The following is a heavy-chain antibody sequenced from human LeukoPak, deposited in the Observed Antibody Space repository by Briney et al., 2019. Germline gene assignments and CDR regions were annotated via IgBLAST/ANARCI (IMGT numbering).Heavy chain of an antibody. Sequence: PSASVKVSCKASGGTFSSYAISWVRQAPGQGLEWMGRIIPILGIANYAQKFQGRVTITADKSTSTAYMELSSLRSEDTAVYYCARTPLYCSSTSCRGGYFDYWGQGTLVTVSS. J-gene: IGHJ4*02. CDR1: GGTFSSYA. CDR3: ARTPLYCSSTSCRGGYFDY. D-gene: IGHD2-2*01. V-gene: IGHV1-69*04. CDR2: IIPILGIA.